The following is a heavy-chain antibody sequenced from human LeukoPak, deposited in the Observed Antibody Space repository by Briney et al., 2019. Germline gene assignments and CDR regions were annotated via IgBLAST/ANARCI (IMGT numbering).Heavy chain of an antibody. Sequence: GGSLRLSCAASGFTFSSYAMSWVRQAPGKGLEWVSGISGSGGSTYYVDSAKGRFTISRDNAKNSLYLQVNSLRAEDTALYYCATNGGGDSGYGNFDYWGQGTLVTVSS. CDR2: ISGSGGST. CDR1: GFTFSSYA. V-gene: IGHV3-23*01. J-gene: IGHJ4*02. D-gene: IGHD5-12*01. CDR3: ATNGGGDSGYGNFDY.